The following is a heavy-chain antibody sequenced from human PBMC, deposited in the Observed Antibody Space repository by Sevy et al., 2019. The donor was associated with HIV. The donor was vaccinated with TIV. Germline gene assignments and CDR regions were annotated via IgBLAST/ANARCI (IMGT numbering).Heavy chain of an antibody. D-gene: IGHD5-18*01. Sequence: GGSLRLSCAASGFTFSNAWMNWVRQAPGKGLEWVGRIKSKTDGGTTDYAAPVKGSFTISRDDSKNTLYLQMNSLKTEETAGYYGTTDGGGYNYGYSFDYWGQGTLVTVSS. V-gene: IGHV3-15*07. J-gene: IGHJ4*02. CDR2: IKSKTDGGTT. CDR1: GFTFSNAW. CDR3: TTDGGGYNYGYSFDY.